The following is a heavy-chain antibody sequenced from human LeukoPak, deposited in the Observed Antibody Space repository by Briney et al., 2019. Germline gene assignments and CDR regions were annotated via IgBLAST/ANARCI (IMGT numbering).Heavy chain of an antibody. CDR1: GYTFTGYY. J-gene: IGHJ6*03. Sequence: ASVKVSCKASGYTFTGYYMHWVRQAPGQGLEWMGWINPNSGGTNYAQKFQGRVTMTRDTSISTAYMELSRLRSDDTAVYYCARNGPGDYYDSSGYYSGHIGYYYYYMDVWGKGTTVTVSS. D-gene: IGHD3-22*01. V-gene: IGHV1-2*02. CDR3: ARNGPGDYYDSSGYYSGHIGYYYYYMDV. CDR2: INPNSGGT.